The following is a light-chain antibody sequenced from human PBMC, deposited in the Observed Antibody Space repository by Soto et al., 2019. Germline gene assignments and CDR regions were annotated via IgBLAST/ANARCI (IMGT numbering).Light chain of an antibody. Sequence: VVTQSPPTLSLSPVERATLSCRASQTVSINLAWYQQKPGQGPRLLIYGASSRATGIPDRFSGSGSGTDFTLTISRLEPEDFAVYYCQQYGSSPRTFGQGTKVDIK. J-gene: IGKJ1*01. CDR1: QTVSIN. CDR3: QQYGSSPRT. V-gene: IGKV3-20*01. CDR2: GAS.